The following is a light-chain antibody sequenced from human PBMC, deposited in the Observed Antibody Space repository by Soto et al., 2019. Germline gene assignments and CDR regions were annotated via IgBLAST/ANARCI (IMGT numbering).Light chain of an antibody. CDR1: QSISEF. V-gene: IGKV1-5*01. CDR3: QQYGSSPRT. CDR2: DAF. J-gene: IGKJ1*01. Sequence: DIQMTQSPSTLSVSVGDTVTITCRANQSISEFLAWYQQKPGKAPKLLIYDAFGLEKGVPSRFGGSGSGTEFTLTINSLQPDDFAVYYCQQYGSSPRTFGQGTKVDIK.